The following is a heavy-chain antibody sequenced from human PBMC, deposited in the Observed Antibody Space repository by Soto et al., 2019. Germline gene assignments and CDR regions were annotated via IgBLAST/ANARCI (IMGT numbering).Heavy chain of an antibody. J-gene: IGHJ6*04. D-gene: IGHD1-1*01. CDR3: AKQQGPGTPYYYAMDV. V-gene: IGHV3-23*01. CDR1: GFTFSSYA. CDR2: IRSSGDRT. Sequence: PGGSLRLSCAASGFTFSSYAMSWVRQAPGKGLEWVSVIRSSGDRTYYADSVKGRFTISRDNSKNTLYMQMNSLRAEDTAVYYCAKQQGPGTPYYYAMDVWGKGTTVTVSS.